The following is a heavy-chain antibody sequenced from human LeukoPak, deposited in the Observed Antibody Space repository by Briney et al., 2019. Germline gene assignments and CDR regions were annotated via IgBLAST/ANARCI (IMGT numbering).Heavy chain of an antibody. CDR2: ISSSSSYI. CDR3: ARISGWYGEIDYYFDY. CDR1: GFTFSSYS. J-gene: IGHJ4*02. V-gene: IGHV3-21*01. Sequence: AGGSLRLSCAASGFTFSSYSMNWVRQAPGKGLEWVSSISSSSSYIYYADSVKGRFTISRDNAKNSLYLQMNSLRAEDTAVYYCARISGWYGEIDYYFDYWGQGTLVTVSS. D-gene: IGHD6-19*01.